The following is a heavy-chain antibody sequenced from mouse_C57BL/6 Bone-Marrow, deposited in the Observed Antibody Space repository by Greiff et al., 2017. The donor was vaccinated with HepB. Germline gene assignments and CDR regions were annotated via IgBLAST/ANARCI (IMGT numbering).Heavy chain of an antibody. J-gene: IGHJ2*01. CDR3: AREGPLFDY. Sequence: EVQLQQSGPVLVKPGASVKMSCKASGYTFTDYYMNWVKQSHGKSLEWIGVINPYNGGTSYNQKFKGKATLTVDKSSSTAYMELNSLTSEDSAVYYCAREGPLFDYWGQGTTLTVSS. D-gene: IGHD3-3*01. CDR1: GYTFTDYY. CDR2: INPYNGGT. V-gene: IGHV1-19*01.